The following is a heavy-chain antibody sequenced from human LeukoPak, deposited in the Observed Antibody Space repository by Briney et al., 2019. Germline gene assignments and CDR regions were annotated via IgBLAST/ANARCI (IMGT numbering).Heavy chain of an antibody. J-gene: IGHJ3*02. CDR3: ARVTPFDIVVVPAASGPFDI. Sequence: SVKVSCKASGGTFSSYAISWVRLAPGQGLEWMGGIIPIFGTANYAQKFQGRVTITTDESTSTAYMELSSLRSEDTAVYYCARVTPFDIVVVPAASGPFDIWGQGTMVTVSS. CDR1: GGTFSSYA. D-gene: IGHD2-2*01. CDR2: IIPIFGTA. V-gene: IGHV1-69*05.